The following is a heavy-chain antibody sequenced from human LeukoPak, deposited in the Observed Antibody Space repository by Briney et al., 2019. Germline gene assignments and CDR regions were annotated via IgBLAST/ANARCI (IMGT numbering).Heavy chain of an antibody. Sequence: GGSLRLSCAASGFTFSDYSMNWVRQAPGKGLEWISYIGIDSGNTNYADSVKGRFTNSGDKAKNSLYLQMNSLRVEDTAVYYCARDYKYAFDNWGQGTLVTVSS. CDR1: GFTFSDYS. CDR3: ARDYKYAFDN. CDR2: IGIDSGNT. J-gene: IGHJ4*02. V-gene: IGHV3-48*01. D-gene: IGHD5-24*01.